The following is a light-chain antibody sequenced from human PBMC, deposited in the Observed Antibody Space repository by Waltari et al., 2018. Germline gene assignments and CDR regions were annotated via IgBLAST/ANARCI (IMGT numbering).Light chain of an antibody. CDR1: SSNIGNNI. CDR3: ATWDDSLNGPV. CDR2: TTN. V-gene: IGLV1-44*01. J-gene: IGLJ2*01. Sequence: QSVLTQPPSASGTPGQRVTISCSGNSSNIGNNIVNWYQQLPGTAPKLLIYTTNQRPSGSPARFSGSKSGTSAALAIIGLQSEDEADYYCATWDDSLNGPVFGGGTKLTVL.